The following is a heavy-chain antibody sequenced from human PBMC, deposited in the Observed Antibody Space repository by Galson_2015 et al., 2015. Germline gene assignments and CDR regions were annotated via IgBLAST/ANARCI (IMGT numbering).Heavy chain of an antibody. J-gene: IGHJ4*02. Sequence: SLRLSCAASGFTLPSYGLHWVRQSPGKGLEWVAFIWNDGTKKHYADSVKGRFTISRDNSKNTLYLQMDSLRAEDTAVYYCARFYCGSTSCYVAVMDSWGQGTLVTVSS. CDR3: ARFYCGSTSCYVAVMDS. D-gene: IGHD2-2*01. V-gene: IGHV3-33*01. CDR1: GFTLPSYG. CDR2: IWNDGTKK.